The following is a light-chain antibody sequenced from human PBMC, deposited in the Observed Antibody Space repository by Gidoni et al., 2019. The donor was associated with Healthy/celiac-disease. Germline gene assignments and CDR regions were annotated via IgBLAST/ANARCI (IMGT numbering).Light chain of an antibody. J-gene: IGLJ3*02. CDR2: SNN. V-gene: IGLV1-44*01. CDR3: AAWDDSLNGPV. CDR1: SSNIGSNT. Sequence: QSVLTQPPSASGTPGQRGTISCSGSSSNIGSNTVNWYHQLPGTAPKLLIYSNNQRPSGVPDRFSGSKSGTSASLAISGLQSEDEADYYCAAWDDSLNGPVFGGGTKLTVL.